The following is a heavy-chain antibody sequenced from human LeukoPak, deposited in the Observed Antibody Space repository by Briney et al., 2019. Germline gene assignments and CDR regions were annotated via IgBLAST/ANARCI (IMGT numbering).Heavy chain of an antibody. CDR3: ARGGGITMIVVVPPGGY. CDR2: INPNSGGT. J-gene: IGHJ4*02. D-gene: IGHD3-22*01. V-gene: IGHV1-2*02. CDR1: GYTFTGYY. Sequence: ASVKVSCKASGYTFTGYYMHWVRQAPGQGLEWMGWINPNSGGTNYAQKFQGRVTMTRDTSISTAYMELSRLRSDDTAAYYCARGGGITMIVVVPPGGYWGQGTLVTVSS.